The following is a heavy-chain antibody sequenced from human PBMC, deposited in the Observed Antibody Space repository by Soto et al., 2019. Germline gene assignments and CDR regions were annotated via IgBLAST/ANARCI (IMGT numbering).Heavy chain of an antibody. CDR1: GGSISSGDYY. CDR2: IYYSGST. Sequence: PSETLSLTCTVSGGSISSGDYYWSWIRQPPGKGLEWIGYIYYSGSTYYNPSLKSRVTISVDTSKNQFSLKLSSVTAADTAVYYCARMGNYEPSGHWFDPWGQGTLVTVSS. D-gene: IGHD1-7*01. J-gene: IGHJ5*02. V-gene: IGHV4-30-4*01. CDR3: ARMGNYEPSGHWFDP.